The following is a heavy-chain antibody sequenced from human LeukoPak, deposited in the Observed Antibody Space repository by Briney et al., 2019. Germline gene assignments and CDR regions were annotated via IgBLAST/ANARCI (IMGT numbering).Heavy chain of an antibody. D-gene: IGHD3-10*01. CDR3: ARHIAYGSGRGYFDY. CDR1: GYRFTSYW. CDR2: IYPGDSDT. J-gene: IGHJ4*02. Sequence: GESLKISCKGSGYRFTSYWIGWVRQMPGKGLEWMGIIYPGDSDTRYSPSFQGQVTISADKSISTAYLQWSSLKASDTAMYYCARHIAYGSGRGYFDYWGQGTLVTVSS. V-gene: IGHV5-51*01.